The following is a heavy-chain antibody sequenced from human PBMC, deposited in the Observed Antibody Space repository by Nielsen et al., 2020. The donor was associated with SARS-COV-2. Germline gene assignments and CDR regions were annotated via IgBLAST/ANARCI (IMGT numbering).Heavy chain of an antibody. CDR2: IYYSGST. CDR1: GGSFSGYY. CDR3: ARDSSSTIFGVVTSYGMDV. V-gene: IGHV4-59*13. D-gene: IGHD3-3*01. Sequence: SETLSLTCAVYGGSFSGYYWSWIRQPPGKGLEWIGYIYYSGSTNYNPSLKSRVTISVDTSKNQFSLKLSSVTAADTAVYYCARDSSSTIFGVVTSYGMDVWGQGTTVTVSS. J-gene: IGHJ6*02.